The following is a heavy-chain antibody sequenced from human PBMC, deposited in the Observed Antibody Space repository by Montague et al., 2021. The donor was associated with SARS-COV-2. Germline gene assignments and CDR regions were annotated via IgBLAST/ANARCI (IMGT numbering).Heavy chain of an antibody. V-gene: IGHV4-39*01. CDR2: IYHSGSA. D-gene: IGHD3-3*01. CDR1: SGSISPSDTHY. J-gene: IGHJ3*02. CDR3: ARVKLESSVGNVFDI. Sequence: SETLSLTCVVSSGSISPSDTHYWGWVRQPPGKGLEWIGSIYHSGSAFYNPSLTSRASMSVDTSKNQFSLTLSPVTAADTAMYYCARVKLESSVGNVFDIWGRGTMVTVSS.